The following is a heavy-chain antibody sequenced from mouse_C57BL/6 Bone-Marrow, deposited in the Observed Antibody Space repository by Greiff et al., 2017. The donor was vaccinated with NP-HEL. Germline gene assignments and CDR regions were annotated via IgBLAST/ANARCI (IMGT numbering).Heavy chain of an antibody. CDR1: GFTFSSYG. V-gene: IGHV5-6*01. CDR2: ISSGGSYT. CDR3: ARHYYSNYFDY. J-gene: IGHJ2*01. D-gene: IGHD2-5*01. Sequence: EVMLVESGGDLVKPGGSLKLSCAASGFTFSSYGMSWVRQTPDKRLEWVATISSGGSYTYYPDLFPGRFTISRDNAKNTLYQQMSSLQSDKKAMYYCARHYYSNYFDYWGKSTPLTVSS.